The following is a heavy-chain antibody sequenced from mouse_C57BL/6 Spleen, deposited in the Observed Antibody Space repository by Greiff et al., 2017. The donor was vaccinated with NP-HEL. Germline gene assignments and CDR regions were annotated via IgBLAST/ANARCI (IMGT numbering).Heavy chain of an antibody. CDR1: GFTFSSYG. CDR2: ISSGGSYT. D-gene: IGHD2-2*01. Sequence: EVQLVESGGDLVKPGGSLKLSCAASGFTFSSYGMSWVRQTPDKRLEWVATISSGGSYTYYPDSVKGRFTISRDNAKNTLYLQMSSLKSEDTAMYYCARHAMVTPFDYWGQGTTLTVSS. J-gene: IGHJ2*01. CDR3: ARHAMVTPFDY. V-gene: IGHV5-6*01.